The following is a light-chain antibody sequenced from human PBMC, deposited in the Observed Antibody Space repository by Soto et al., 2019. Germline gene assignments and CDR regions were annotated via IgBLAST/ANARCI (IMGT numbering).Light chain of an antibody. V-gene: IGLV2-23*02. J-gene: IGLJ1*01. CDR1: SSDVGSYNL. CDR3: CSYGGSYV. CDR2: EVS. Sequence: QSALTQPASVSGSPGQSITISCTGTSSDVGSYNLVSWYQQHPGKAPKVMIYEVSKRPSGVSNRFSGSKSGNTASLTISGRQAEDEADYYCCSYGGSYVFGPVTKLTVL.